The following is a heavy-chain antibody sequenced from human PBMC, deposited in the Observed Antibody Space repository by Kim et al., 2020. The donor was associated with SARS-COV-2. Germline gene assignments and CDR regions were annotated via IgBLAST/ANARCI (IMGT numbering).Heavy chain of an antibody. D-gene: IGHD5-12*01. CDR2: SDK. Sequence: SDKLYVDSVRGRVTISRDNAKNSLYLQMNRLRVEDTGVYYCTRDTSGYDYWGQGTLVTVSS. J-gene: IGHJ4*02. V-gene: IGHV3-7*01. CDR3: TRDTSGYDY.